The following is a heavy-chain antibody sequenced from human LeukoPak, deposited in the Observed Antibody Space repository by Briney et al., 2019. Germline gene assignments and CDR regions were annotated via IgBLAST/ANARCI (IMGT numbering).Heavy chain of an antibody. CDR2: INHSGST. CDR3: ARRLNKVVPAAYDY. V-gene: IGHV4-34*01. J-gene: IGHJ4*02. CDR1: GGSFSGYY. D-gene: IGHD2-2*01. Sequence: PSETLSLTCAVYGGSFSGYYWSWIRQPSGKGLEWIGEINHSGSTNYNPSLKSRVTISVDTSKNQFSLKLSSVTAADTAVYYCARRLNKVVPAAYDYWGQGTLVTVSS.